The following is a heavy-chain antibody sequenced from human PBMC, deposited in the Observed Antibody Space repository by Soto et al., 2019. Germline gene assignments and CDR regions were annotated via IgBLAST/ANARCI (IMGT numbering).Heavy chain of an antibody. V-gene: IGHV4-61*01. CDR3: ARTDYDFWQPFDY. J-gene: IGHJ4*02. D-gene: IGHD3-3*01. Sequence: SETLSLTCTVSGGSVSSGSYYWSWIRQPPGKGLEWIGYIYYSGSTNYNPSLKSRVTISVDTSKNQFSLKLSSVTAADTAVYYCARTDYDFWQPFDYWGQGTLVTVSS. CDR2: IYYSGST. CDR1: GGSVSSGSYY.